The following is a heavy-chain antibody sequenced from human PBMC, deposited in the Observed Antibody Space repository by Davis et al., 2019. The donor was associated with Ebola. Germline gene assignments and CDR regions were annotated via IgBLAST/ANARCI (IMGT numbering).Heavy chain of an antibody. V-gene: IGHV1-69*13. CDR2: IIPIFATT. CDR1: GGTFSSYA. J-gene: IGHJ3*02. D-gene: IGHD1-7*01. Sequence: AASVKVSCKSSGGTFSSYAISWVRQAPGHGLKWMGGIIPIFATTNYAQKFQDRVTITADESTSTAYMELSSLRSEDTAMYYCARGFDWNYGRYDAFDIWGQGTMVTVSS. CDR3: ARGFDWNYGRYDAFDI.